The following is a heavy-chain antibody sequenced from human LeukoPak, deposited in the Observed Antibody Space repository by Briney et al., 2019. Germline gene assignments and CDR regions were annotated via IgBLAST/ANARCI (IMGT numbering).Heavy chain of an antibody. Sequence: PGGSLRLSCAASGFTVSSNYMSWVRQAPGKGLEWVSVIYSGGSTYYADSVKGRFTISRDNSKNTLYLQMNSLRAEDTAVYYCARDRYYDSSGYYSKTYYYYYMDVWGKGTTVTVSS. D-gene: IGHD3-22*01. V-gene: IGHV3-53*01. J-gene: IGHJ6*03. CDR3: ARDRYYDSSGYYSKTYYYYYMDV. CDR1: GFTVSSNY. CDR2: IYSGGST.